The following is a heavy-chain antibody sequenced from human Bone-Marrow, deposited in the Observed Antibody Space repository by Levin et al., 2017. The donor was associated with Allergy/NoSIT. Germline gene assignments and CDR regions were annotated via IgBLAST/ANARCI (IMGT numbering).Heavy chain of an antibody. V-gene: IGHV6-1*01. CDR1: GDSVSSNSVA. CDR2: TYYRSKWYN. Sequence: SQTLSLTCAISGDSVSSNSVAWNWIRQSPSRGLEWLGRTYYRSKWYNDYAVSVKSRITINPDTSKNQFSLQLNSVTPEDTAVYYCASWNYELRYFDLWGRGSLVTVSS. D-gene: IGHD1-7*01. J-gene: IGHJ2*01. CDR3: ASWNYELRYFDL.